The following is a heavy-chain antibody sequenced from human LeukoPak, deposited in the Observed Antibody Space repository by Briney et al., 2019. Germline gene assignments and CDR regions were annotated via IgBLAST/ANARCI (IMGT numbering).Heavy chain of an antibody. D-gene: IGHD4-17*01. CDR2: INSDGSWT. CDR3: AKDPWVDYGDYGSLDWYFDL. J-gene: IGHJ2*01. CDR1: GNYW. Sequence: GGSLRLSCAASGNYWMHWVRQAPGKGLVWVSHINSDGSWTSYADSVKGRFTISRDNSKNTLYLQMNSLRAEDTAVYYCAKDPWVDYGDYGSLDWYFDLWGRGTLVTVSS. V-gene: IGHV3-74*01.